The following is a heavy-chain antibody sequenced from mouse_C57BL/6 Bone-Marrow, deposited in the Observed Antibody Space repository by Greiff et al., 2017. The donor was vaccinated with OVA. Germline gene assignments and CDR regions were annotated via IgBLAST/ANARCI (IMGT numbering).Heavy chain of an antibody. V-gene: IGHV1-42*01. CDR2: INPSTGGT. D-gene: IGHD1-1*01. CDR3: ARDLTTVVAPNFDY. J-gene: IGHJ2*01. CDR1: GYSFTGYY. Sequence: EVQLQQSGPELVKPGASVKISCKASGYSFTGYYMNWVKQSPEKSLEWIGEINPSTGGTTYNQKFKAKATLTVDKSSSTAYMQLKSLTSEDSAVYYCARDLTTVVAPNFDYWGQGTTLTVSS.